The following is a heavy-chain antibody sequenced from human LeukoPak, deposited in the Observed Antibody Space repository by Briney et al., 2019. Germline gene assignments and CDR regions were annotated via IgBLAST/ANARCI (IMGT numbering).Heavy chain of an antibody. CDR3: ARGLENNWNYVVRYYYYYYMDV. D-gene: IGHD1-7*01. Sequence: ASVKLSCKASGYTFTSYDINWGRQATGQGLEWMGWMNPNSGNTGYAQKFQGRVTMTRNTSISTAYMELSSLRSEDTAVYYCARGLENNWNYVVRYYYYYYMDVWGKGTTVTVSS. V-gene: IGHV1-8*01. CDR1: GYTFTSYD. J-gene: IGHJ6*03. CDR2: MNPNSGNT.